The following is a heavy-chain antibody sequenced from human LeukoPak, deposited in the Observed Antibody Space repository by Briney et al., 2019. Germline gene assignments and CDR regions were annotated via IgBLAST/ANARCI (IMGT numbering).Heavy chain of an antibody. J-gene: IGHJ4*02. D-gene: IGHD3-10*01. CDR3: ARDLAYSSGSYYSV. Sequence: ASVKVSCKASGYTFSSYGISWVRQAPGQGLEWMGWISPYNANTDSAQSLQGRVTMTTDTSTSTAYMELRSLRSDDTAVYYCARDLAYSSGSYYSVWGQGTLVTVSS. CDR2: ISPYNANT. V-gene: IGHV1-18*01. CDR1: GYTFSSYG.